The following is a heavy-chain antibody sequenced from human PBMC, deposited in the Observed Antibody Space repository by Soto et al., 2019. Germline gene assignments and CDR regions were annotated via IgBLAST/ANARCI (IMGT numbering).Heavy chain of an antibody. J-gene: IGHJ3*02. CDR2: ITNSGGIT. V-gene: IGHV3-23*01. CDR3: AKDRSGTTADDFDI. Sequence: EVQLLESGGGLVQPGGSLRLSCAASGFPFSTYALNWVRQAPGKGLEWVSTITNSGGITYYADSVKGRFTISRDNSQNTLYLQMNSLRAEDTAIYYCAKDRSGTTADDFDIWGQGTMVTVSS. D-gene: IGHD1-1*01. CDR1: GFPFSTYA.